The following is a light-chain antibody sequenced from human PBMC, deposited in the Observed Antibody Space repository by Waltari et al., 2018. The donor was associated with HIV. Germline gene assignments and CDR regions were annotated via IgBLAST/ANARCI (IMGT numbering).Light chain of an antibody. V-gene: IGKV1-5*03. CDR1: QSVRTW. CDR3: QQYHIYPYT. J-gene: IGKJ2*01. CDR2: MAS. Sequence: DIQMTQSPSTLSAAVGDRVTFPCRASQSVRTWLAWYQQKPGKAPKVLNYMASSLGSGVPSRFSGSQSGTEFTLTISSLQPDDSATYYCQQYHIYPYTFGQGTKLEIK.